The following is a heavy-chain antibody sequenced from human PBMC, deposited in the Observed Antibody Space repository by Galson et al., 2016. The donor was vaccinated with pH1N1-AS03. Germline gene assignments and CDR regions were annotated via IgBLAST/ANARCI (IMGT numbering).Heavy chain of an antibody. J-gene: IGHJ4*02. Sequence: SLRLSCAASGFTFSSYWMSWVRQAPGKGLEWVANIKVDGSEKYYVDSVKSRFIISRDNTKNSLYLQVNSLRAEDTAVYYCARKRPTYFDYWGQGTLVTVSS. CDR3: ARKRPTYFDY. V-gene: IGHV3-7*01. CDR1: GFTFSSYW. CDR2: IKVDGSEK. D-gene: IGHD2-21*01.